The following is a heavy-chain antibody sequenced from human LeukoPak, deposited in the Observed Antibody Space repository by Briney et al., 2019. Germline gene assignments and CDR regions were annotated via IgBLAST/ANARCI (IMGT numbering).Heavy chain of an antibody. CDR1: GYTFTSYA. CDR3: ARGYYGSGSYPNIAYYFDY. CDR2: INAGNGNT. J-gene: IGHJ4*02. Sequence: ASVKVSCKASGYTFTSYAMHWVRQAPGQRLEWMGWINAGNGNTKYSQKFQGRVTITRDTSASTAYMELSSLRSEDTAVYYCARGYYGSGSYPNIAYYFDYWGQGTLVTVSS. V-gene: IGHV1-3*01. D-gene: IGHD3-10*01.